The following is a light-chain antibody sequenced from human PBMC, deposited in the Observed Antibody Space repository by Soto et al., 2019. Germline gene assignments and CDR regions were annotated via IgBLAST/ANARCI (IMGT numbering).Light chain of an antibody. V-gene: IGLV2-14*01. CDR1: SSDVGGYNY. J-gene: IGLJ1*01. Sequence: HSALTQPASVSGSPGQSITISCTGTSSDVGGYNYVSWYQQHPGKAPKLMIYEVSNRPSGVSNRFSGSKSGNTASLTISGLQAEDEADYYCSSYTSSVPYVFGTGTKLTVL. CDR2: EVS. CDR3: SSYTSSVPYV.